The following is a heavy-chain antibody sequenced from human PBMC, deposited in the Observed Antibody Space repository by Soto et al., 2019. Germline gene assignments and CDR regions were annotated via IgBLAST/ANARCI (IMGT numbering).Heavy chain of an antibody. D-gene: IGHD4-17*01. CDR3: AHLNYDYGDYFYFDY. Sequence: QITLKESGPPLVKPTQPLTLTCTFSGFSLSTSGVGVGWIRQPPGKALEWLALIYWDDDKRYSPSLKSRLTITKDTSKNQVVLTMTNMDPVDTATYYCAHLNYDYGDYFYFDYWGQGTLVTVSS. CDR2: IYWDDDK. CDR1: GFSLSTSGVG. V-gene: IGHV2-5*02. J-gene: IGHJ4*02.